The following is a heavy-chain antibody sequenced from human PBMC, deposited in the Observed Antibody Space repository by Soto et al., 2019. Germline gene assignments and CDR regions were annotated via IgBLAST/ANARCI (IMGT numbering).Heavy chain of an antibody. CDR3: AGVSARHYFDY. CDR1: GFTFSSYS. Sequence: EVQLVESGGGLVQPGGSLRLSCAASGFTFSSYSMNWVRQAPGKGLEWVSYISSSSTIYYADSVKGRFTISRDNAKNYLYLQTNSRGDEAAAVYYCAGVSARHYFDYWGQGTLVTVSS. J-gene: IGHJ4*02. CDR2: ISSSSTI. V-gene: IGHV3-48*02.